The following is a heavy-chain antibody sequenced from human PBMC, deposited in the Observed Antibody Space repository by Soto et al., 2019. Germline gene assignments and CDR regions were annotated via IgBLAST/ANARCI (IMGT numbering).Heavy chain of an antibody. D-gene: IGHD3-10*01. Sequence: QVQVVQSGAEVKKPGSSVKVSCKVSGGIFTNNAISWVRQAPGQGLERLGGVIPLFDTAYYAQIFLGRLRISADGATTTAHMELSGLTSADTAVYFCALGGHNDGYNFSHGMDVWGQGTTVTV. CDR2: VIPLFDTA. J-gene: IGHJ6*02. CDR3: ALGGHNDGYNFSHGMDV. V-gene: IGHV1-69*01. CDR1: GGIFTNNA.